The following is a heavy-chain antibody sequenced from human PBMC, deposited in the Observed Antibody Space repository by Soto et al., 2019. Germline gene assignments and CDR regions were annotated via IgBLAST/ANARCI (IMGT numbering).Heavy chain of an antibody. D-gene: IGHD6-13*01. Sequence: ASVKVSCKASGYTFTGYYMHWVRQAPGQGLEWMGWINPNSGGTNYAQKFQGRFTISRDNAKNSLYLQMNSLRAEDTAVYYCARDIEPPGLFFDYWGQGTLVTVSS. CDR1: GYTFTGYY. CDR2: INPNSGGT. J-gene: IGHJ4*02. CDR3: ARDIEPPGLFFDY. V-gene: IGHV1-2*02.